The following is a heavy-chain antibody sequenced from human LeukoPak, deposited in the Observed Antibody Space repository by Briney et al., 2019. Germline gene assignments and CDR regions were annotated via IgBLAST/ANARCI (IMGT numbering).Heavy chain of an antibody. J-gene: IGHJ4*02. CDR2: INSDGSST. V-gene: IGHV3-74*01. D-gene: IGHD3-16*01. CDR1: GFTFSSYE. Sequence: PGGSLRLSCAASGFTFSSYEMNWVRQAPGKGLVWVSRINSDGSSTSYADSVKGRFTISRDNAKNTLYLQMNSLRAEDTAVYYCASGAGMITFGGVFDYWGQGSLVTVSS. CDR3: ASGAGMITFGGVFDY.